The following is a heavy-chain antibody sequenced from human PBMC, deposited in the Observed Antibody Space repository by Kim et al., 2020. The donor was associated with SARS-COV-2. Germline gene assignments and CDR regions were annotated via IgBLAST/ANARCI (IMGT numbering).Heavy chain of an antibody. CDR1: GYTFTSYA. Sequence: ASVKVSCKASGYTFTSYAMHWVRQAPGQRLEWMGWIIAGNVNTKYSQKFQGRVTITRDTSASTAYMELSSLRSEDATVYYCARPKNVGTATGWLYYGMDVWGQGTTVTVSS. CDR2: IIAGNVNT. V-gene: IGHV1-3*01. J-gene: IGHJ6*02. D-gene: IGHD2-21*02. CDR3: ARPKNVGTATGWLYYGMDV.